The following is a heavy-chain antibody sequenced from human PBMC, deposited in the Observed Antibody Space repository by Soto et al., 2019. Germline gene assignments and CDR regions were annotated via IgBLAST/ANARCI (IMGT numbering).Heavy chain of an antibody. CDR2: INHSGST. V-gene: IGHV4-34*01. J-gene: IGHJ6*02. Sequence: QVQLQQWGAGLLKPSETLSLTCAVYGGSFSGYYWSWIRQPPGKGLEWIGEINHSGSTNYNPSLESRVTISVATSKNRFSLKLSSVAAADTAVYYCARGRIAAASRSGMDVWGLGTTVTVSS. CDR1: GGSFSGYY. D-gene: IGHD6-13*01. CDR3: ARGRIAAASRSGMDV.